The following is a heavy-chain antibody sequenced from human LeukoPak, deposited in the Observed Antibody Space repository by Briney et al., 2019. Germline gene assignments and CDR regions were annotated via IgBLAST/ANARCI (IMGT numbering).Heavy chain of an antibody. CDR2: IYYSGST. CDR1: GGSISSSSYY. Sequence: SETLSLTCTVSGGSISSSSYYWGWIRQPPGKGLEWIGSIYYSGSTYYNPSLKSRVTISVDTSKNQFSLKLSSVTAADTAVYYCATEKKGATTRWGQGTLVTVSS. D-gene: IGHD1-26*01. CDR3: ATEKKGATTR. V-gene: IGHV4-39*02. J-gene: IGHJ4*02.